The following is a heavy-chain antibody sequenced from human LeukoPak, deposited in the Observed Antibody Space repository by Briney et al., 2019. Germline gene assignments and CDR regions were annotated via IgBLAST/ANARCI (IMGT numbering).Heavy chain of an antibody. J-gene: IGHJ4*02. D-gene: IGHD2-15*01. CDR3: ASRQFCGGSCRTLAFDY. CDR2: IIPIFGTA. V-gene: IGHV1-69*06. CDR1: GGTFSSYA. Sequence: SVKVSCKASGGTFSSYAISWVRQAPGQGLEWMGGIIPIFGTANYAQKFQGRVTITADKSTSTAYMELSSLRSEDTAVYYCASRQFCGGSCRTLAFDYWGQGTLVTVSS.